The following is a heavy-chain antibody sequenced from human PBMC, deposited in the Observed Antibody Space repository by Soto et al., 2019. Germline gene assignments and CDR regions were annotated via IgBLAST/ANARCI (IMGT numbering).Heavy chain of an antibody. CDR2: ISGSGGAA. J-gene: IGHJ4*02. D-gene: IGHD3-22*01. Sequence: PGGSLRLSCAASGFTFSSYAMTWVRQAPGKGLEWVSVISGSGGAAYYADSVKGRFTISRDNSKSTLYLEMNSLRAEDTAVYYCAKVPRAYYYDSSGYSEYCFDHWGQGTLVTVSS. CDR3: AKVPRAYYYDSSGYSEYCFDH. CDR1: GFTFSSYA. V-gene: IGHV3-23*01.